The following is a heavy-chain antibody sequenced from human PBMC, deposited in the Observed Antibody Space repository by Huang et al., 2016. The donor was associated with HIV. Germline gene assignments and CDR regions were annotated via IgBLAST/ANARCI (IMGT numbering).Heavy chain of an antibody. CDR2: ISGYNGNT. J-gene: IGHJ5*02. V-gene: IGHV1-18*04. CDR3: AREGIASRRWFDP. D-gene: IGHD6-6*01. Sequence: QVQLVQSEAEVKKPGDSVKVSCKASGYNFNSYGMNWVRQASGHGLEWMGWISGYNGNTNYAQKFQVRVTMTTDTSTSTAYMELRRLKSDYTAVYYCAREGIASRRWFDPWGQGTLVTVSS. CDR1: GYNFNSYG.